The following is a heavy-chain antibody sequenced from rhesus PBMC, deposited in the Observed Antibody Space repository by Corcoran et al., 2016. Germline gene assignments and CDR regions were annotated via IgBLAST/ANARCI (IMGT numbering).Heavy chain of an antibody. D-gene: IGHD6-13*01. Sequence: QVQLQQWGEGLVKPSETLSLTCAVYGGSISSNYWSWIRQPPGKGLEWIGRIRSGGSTNYNPSLKIRVTISIDTSKNQFSLKLSSVTAADTAVYCCARDVGSWSPYFDYWGQGVLVTVSS. CDR1: GGSISSNY. CDR2: IRSGGST. CDR3: ARDVGSWSPYFDY. V-gene: IGHV4-160*01. J-gene: IGHJ4*01.